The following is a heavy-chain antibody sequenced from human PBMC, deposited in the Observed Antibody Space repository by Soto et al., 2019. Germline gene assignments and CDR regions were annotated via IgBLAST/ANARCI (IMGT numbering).Heavy chain of an antibody. CDR1: RYIFTAYF. CDR2: INPNNGAT. CDR3: ASHDPGARFDP. Sequence: QVQLVQSGAEVKKPGASVKVSCKAPRYIFTAYFMHWVRQAPGQGLEWMGWINPNNGATHYGLSFQGRVTMTRDTSSSTAYMELRSLRSDDTAVYYCASHDPGARFDPWGQGTLVIVSS. D-gene: IGHD1-1*01. J-gene: IGHJ5*02. V-gene: IGHV1-2*02.